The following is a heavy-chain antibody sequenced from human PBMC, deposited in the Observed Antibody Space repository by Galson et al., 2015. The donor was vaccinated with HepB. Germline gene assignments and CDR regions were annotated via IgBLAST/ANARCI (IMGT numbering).Heavy chain of an antibody. D-gene: IGHD6-19*01. CDR2: ISSSSTSI. Sequence: SLRLSCAASGFTFSPYDMNWVRQAPGKGLEWISFISSSSTSIYYADSVKGRFTISRDNAKSTLYLQLNNLRAEDTAVYYCARDRGSSSPFDYWGQGTLVTVSS. J-gene: IGHJ4*02. V-gene: IGHV3-48*01. CDR1: GFTFSPYD. CDR3: ARDRGSSSPFDY.